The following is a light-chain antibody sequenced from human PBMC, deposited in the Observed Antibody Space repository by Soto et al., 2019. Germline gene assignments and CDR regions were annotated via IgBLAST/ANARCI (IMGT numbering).Light chain of an antibody. V-gene: IGKV1-17*01. CDR2: TAS. CDR1: QSVSNH. CDR3: LQYNSYPRT. Sequence: DIQMTHSPSPLSPSLQDRDLPTSRASQSVSNHLNWYQQKPGKAPKLLIYTASSLHSGVPSRFSGSGSGTDLTLTISSLQPEDFATYYCLQYNSYPRTFGQGTKVDIK. J-gene: IGKJ1*01.